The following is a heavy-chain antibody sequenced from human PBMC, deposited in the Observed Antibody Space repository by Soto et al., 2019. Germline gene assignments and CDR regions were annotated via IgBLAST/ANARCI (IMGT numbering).Heavy chain of an antibody. Sequence: FPAYSMHWVRLSPVQWLDWMGVVNPSGCSTKYAQNFQGRVTMTRDTYTTTIYMELSSLRSDDTAIYYCAREENCSGGTCYSEYFHRWGQGTLVTVSS. CDR3: AREENCSGGTCYSEYFHR. CDR2: VNPSGCST. D-gene: IGHD2-15*01. CDR1: FPAYS. V-gene: IGHV1-46*01. J-gene: IGHJ1*01.